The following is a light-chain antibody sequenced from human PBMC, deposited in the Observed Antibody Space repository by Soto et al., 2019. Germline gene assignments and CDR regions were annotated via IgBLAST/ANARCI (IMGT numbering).Light chain of an antibody. CDR2: ATS. CDR1: QSLSSSY. V-gene: IGKV3-20*01. CDR3: QQFGSSPPRYT. J-gene: IGKJ2*01. Sequence: EIVLTQSPGTLSLSPGERATLSCRASQSLSSSYVAWYQQKPGQAPRRLIYATSSRPTGIPDRFSGGGSGTDFTLTISRLEPEDSAVYYCQQFGSSPPRYTFGQGTKLEIK.